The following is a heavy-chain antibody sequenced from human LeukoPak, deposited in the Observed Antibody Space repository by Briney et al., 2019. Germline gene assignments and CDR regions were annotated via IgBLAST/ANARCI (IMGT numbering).Heavy chain of an antibody. Sequence: GGSLRLSCAASGFSFSSYAMHWVRQAPGKGLEWVAVISYDGSTKYYGDSVKGRFTISRDNSNNTLYLQMNSLRAEDTAVYHCARRTGSTSLDYWGQGTLVTVSS. J-gene: IGHJ4*02. CDR3: ARRTGSTSLDY. V-gene: IGHV3-30*01. CDR2: ISYDGSTK. CDR1: GFSFSSYA. D-gene: IGHD1-26*01.